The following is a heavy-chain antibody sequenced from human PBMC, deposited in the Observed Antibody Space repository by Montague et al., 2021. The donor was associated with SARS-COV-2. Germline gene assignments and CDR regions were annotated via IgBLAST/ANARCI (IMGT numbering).Heavy chain of an antibody. CDR2: IYYSGST. CDR1: GGSISSYY. J-gene: IGHJ3*02. Sequence: SETLSLTCTVSGGSISSYYWSWIRQPPGKGLEWLGYIYYSGSTNYNPSLKSRVSISLDTSKNQFSLKVNSVTAADTAVYYCAKGRYGPEAFDIWGQGKMVTVSS. V-gene: IGHV4-59*01. CDR3: AKGRYGPEAFDI. D-gene: IGHD3-10*01.